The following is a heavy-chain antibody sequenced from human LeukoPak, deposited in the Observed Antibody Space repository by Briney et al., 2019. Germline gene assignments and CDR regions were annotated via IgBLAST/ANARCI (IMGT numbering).Heavy chain of an antibody. Sequence: SETLSLTCTVSGGSISSYYWSWIRQPPGKGLEWIGYIYYSGSTNYNPSLKSRVTISVDTPKNQFSLKLSSVTAADTAVYYCASDYGGNFPDAFDIWGQGTMVTVSS. CDR1: GGSISSYY. V-gene: IGHV4-59*01. CDR3: ASDYGGNFPDAFDI. D-gene: IGHD4-23*01. J-gene: IGHJ3*02. CDR2: IYYSGST.